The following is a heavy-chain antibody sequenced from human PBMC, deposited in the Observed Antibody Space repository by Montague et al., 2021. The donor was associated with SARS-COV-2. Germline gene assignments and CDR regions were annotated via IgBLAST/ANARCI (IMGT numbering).Heavy chain of an antibody. J-gene: IGHJ4*02. V-gene: IGHV4-59*11. Sequence: SETLSLTCTVSGGSLSGHHWGWIRQPPGKGLEWIGYIFHSGNTNYNPSLKSRVTISVDTSKNQFSLRLTSVTAADTAVYYCARLNWDNDSVFDSWGQGAVVAVSS. CDR1: GGSLSGHH. CDR3: ARLNWDNDSVFDS. CDR2: IFHSGNT. D-gene: IGHD1/OR15-1a*01.